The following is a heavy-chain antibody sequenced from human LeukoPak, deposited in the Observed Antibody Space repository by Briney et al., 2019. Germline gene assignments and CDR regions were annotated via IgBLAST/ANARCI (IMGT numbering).Heavy chain of an antibody. CDR3: ARDLSGVAGYTYGRGIDY. CDR2: ISGSGSGGST. CDR1: GFTFSSYA. V-gene: IGHV3-23*01. D-gene: IGHD5-18*01. J-gene: IGHJ4*02. Sequence: PGGSLRLSCAASGFTFSSYAMHWVRQAPGKGLEWVSNISGSGSGGSTYYADSVKGRFTISRDNSKNTLYLQMNSLRAEDTAVYYCARDLSGVAGYTYGRGIDYWGQGTLVTVSS.